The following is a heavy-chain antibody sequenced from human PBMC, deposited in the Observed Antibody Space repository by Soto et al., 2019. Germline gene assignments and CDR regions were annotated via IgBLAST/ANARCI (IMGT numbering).Heavy chain of an antibody. CDR2: INPNSGGT. CDR3: ARDVDTAMVSWFDP. V-gene: IGHV1-2*02. CDR1: GYTFTGYY. Sequence: ASVKVSCKASGYTFTGYYMHWVRQAPGQGLEWMGCINPNSGGTNYAQKFQGRVTMTRDTSISTAYMELSRLRSDDTAVYYCARDVDTAMVSWFDPWGQGTLVTVSS. J-gene: IGHJ5*02. D-gene: IGHD5-18*01.